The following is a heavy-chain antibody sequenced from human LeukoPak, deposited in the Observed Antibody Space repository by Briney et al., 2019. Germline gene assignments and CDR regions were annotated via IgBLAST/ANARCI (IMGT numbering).Heavy chain of an antibody. V-gene: IGHV3-30*02. CDR2: IRYDGSNK. CDR1: GFTFSSYG. Sequence: GGSLRLSCAASGFTFSSYGMHWVRQAPGKGLEWVAFIRYDGSNKYYADSVKGRFTISRDNSKNSLYLQMNSLRAEDTAVYYCAREGDCSSTSCYVKTYYFDYWGQGTLVTVSS. CDR3: AREGDCSSTSCYVKTYYFDY. D-gene: IGHD2-2*01. J-gene: IGHJ4*02.